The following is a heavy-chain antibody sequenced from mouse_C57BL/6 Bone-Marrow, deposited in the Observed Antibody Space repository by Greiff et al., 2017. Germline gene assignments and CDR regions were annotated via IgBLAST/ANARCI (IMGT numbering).Heavy chain of an antibody. D-gene: IGHD1-1*01. J-gene: IGHJ4*01. CDR3: AKQLYYYGSSYFAMDY. CDR2: IWGDGST. Sequence: VHLVESGPGLVAPSQSLSITCTVSGFSLTSYGVSWVRQPPGKGLEWLGVIWGDGSTNYHSALIFRLSISKDNSKSQIFLKLNSLQTDDTATYYSAKQLYYYGSSYFAMDYWGQGTSVTVSS. CDR1: GFSLTSYG. V-gene: IGHV2-3*01.